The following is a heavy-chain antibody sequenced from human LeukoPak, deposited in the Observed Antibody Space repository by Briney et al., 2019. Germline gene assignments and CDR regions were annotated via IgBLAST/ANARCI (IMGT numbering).Heavy chain of an antibody. CDR1: GFTFDDYA. Sequence: GGSLRLSCAASGFTFDDYAMHWVRQAPGKGLEWVSLVSGDGGSTYYADSVKGRFTISRDNTKNSLYLQMNSLRTEDTALYYCAQESTHYCSTWYFQYWGQGILVTVSS. V-gene: IGHV3-43*02. CDR2: VSGDGGST. D-gene: IGHD2-2*01. CDR3: AQESTHYCSTWYFQY. J-gene: IGHJ1*01.